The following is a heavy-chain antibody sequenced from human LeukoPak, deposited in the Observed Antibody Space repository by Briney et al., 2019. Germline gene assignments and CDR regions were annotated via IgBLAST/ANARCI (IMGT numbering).Heavy chain of an antibody. V-gene: IGHV3-23*01. CDR3: AKGGPPYDFWSGPRPLFDY. CDR2: ISGSGGST. D-gene: IGHD3-3*01. J-gene: IGHJ4*02. Sequence: PGGSLRLSCAASGFTFSSYAMSWVRQAPGKGLEWVSAISGSGGSTYYADSVKGRFTISRDNSKNTLYLQMNSLRAEDTAVYYCAKGGPPYDFWSGPRPLFDYWGQGTLVTVSS. CDR1: GFTFSSYA.